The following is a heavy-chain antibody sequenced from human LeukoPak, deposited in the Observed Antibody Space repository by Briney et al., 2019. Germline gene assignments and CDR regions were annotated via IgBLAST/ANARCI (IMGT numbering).Heavy chain of an antibody. D-gene: IGHD2-15*01. V-gene: IGHV4-34*01. CDR2: INHSAST. Sequence: SETLSLTCAVYGGSFSGYYWSWIRQPPGKGLEWIGEINHSASTNYNPSLKSRVTISVDTSKNQFSLKLSSVTAADTAVYYCARGGIEGSSDYWGQGTLVTVSS. J-gene: IGHJ4*02. CDR3: ARGGIEGSSDY. CDR1: GGSFSGYY.